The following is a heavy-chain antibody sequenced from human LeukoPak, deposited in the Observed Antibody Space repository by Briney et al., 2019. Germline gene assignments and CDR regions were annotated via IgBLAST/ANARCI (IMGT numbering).Heavy chain of an antibody. J-gene: IGHJ6*03. CDR3: ARDPAYYYDSSGYYSSYYYYYMDV. V-gene: IGHV1-2*02. Sequence: ASVKVSCKASGYSFADYYMHWVRQAPGQGLEWMGWIKPNSGDTRSAQKFQGRVTMTRDTSISTAYMELSRLRSDDTAVYYRARDPAYYYDSSGYYSSYYYYYMDVWGKGTTVTISS. D-gene: IGHD3-22*01. CDR2: IKPNSGDT. CDR1: GYSFADYY.